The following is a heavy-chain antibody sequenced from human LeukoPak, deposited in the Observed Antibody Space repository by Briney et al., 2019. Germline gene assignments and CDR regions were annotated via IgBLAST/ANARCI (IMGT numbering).Heavy chain of an antibody. CDR2: ISSSSSYV. CDR1: GFTFSSYS. V-gene: IGHV3-21*01. J-gene: IGHJ4*02. D-gene: IGHD3-3*01. CDR3: ARNTEGIYDFWSGYYAPREKVDY. Sequence: GGSLRLSCAASGFTFSSYSMNWVRQAPGKGLEWVSSISSSSSYVYYADSVKGRFTISRDNAKNSLYLQMNSLRAEDTAVYYSARNTEGIYDFWSGYYAPREKVDYWGQGTLVTVSS.